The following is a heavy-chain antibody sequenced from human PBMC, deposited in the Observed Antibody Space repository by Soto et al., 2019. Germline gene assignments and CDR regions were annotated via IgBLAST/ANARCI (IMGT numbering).Heavy chain of an antibody. CDR1: GFTFSSYW. V-gene: IGHV3-74*01. CDR3: AREGLDTAGFFDV. CDR2: IEGDGSST. D-gene: IGHD6-13*01. Sequence: GFLRLSVAAWGFTFSSYWMHWVRQAPGKGLEWVSRIEGDGSSTTSADSVKGRFTVSRDDARNTLYLQMSSLRADDTAIYYCAREGLDTAGFFDVWGQGTMVTVSS. J-gene: IGHJ3*01.